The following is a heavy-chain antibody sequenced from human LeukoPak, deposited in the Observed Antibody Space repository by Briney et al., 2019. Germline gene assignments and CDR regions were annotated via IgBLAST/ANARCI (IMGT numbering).Heavy chain of an antibody. V-gene: IGHV4-34*01. CDR1: GGSFSGYY. CDR2: INHSGST. Sequence: SETLSLTCAVYGGSFSGYYWSWIRQPPGKGLEWIGEINHSGSTNYNPSLKSRVTISVDTSKNQFSLKLSSVTAADTAVYYCARGVRIIAGHYYYYYYMDVWGKGTTVTVSS. J-gene: IGHJ6*03. CDR3: ARGVRIIAGHYYYYYYMDV. D-gene: IGHD1-14*01.